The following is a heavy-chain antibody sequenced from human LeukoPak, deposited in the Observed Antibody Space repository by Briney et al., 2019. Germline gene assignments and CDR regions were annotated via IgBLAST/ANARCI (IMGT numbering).Heavy chain of an antibody. Sequence: ASVKVSCKTSGYTFINYNINWVRQATGQGLEWMGWVNPRNGNTGYLQKFQGRVTITRNTSISTAYMELSSLRSEDTAVYYCATFGPNYSGSYYYFDYWGQGTLVTVSS. V-gene: IGHV1-8*03. J-gene: IGHJ4*02. CDR2: VNPRNGNT. CDR1: GYTFINYN. D-gene: IGHD1-26*01. CDR3: ATFGPNYSGSYYYFDY.